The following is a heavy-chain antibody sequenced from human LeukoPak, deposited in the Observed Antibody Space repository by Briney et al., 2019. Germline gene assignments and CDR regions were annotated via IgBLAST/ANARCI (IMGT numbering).Heavy chain of an antibody. CDR1: RYTFTASY. V-gene: IGHV1-2*02. Sequence: GSSVTVSCKTSRYTFTASYMHWLRQAPGQGLEWMGWINPNNGQTNYAPKFQGRVTMTRDTSISTAYMEVTRLTSDDTAMYYCARVLGSRVDPWGQGTLVTVSS. CDR3: ARVLGSRVDP. J-gene: IGHJ5*02. CDR2: INPNNGQT.